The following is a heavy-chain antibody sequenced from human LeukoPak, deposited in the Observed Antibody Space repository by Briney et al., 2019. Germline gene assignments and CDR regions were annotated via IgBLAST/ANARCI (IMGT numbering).Heavy chain of an antibody. D-gene: IGHD3-22*01. CDR2: IKQDGTEK. Sequence: GGSLRLSCAASGFMFTSYWMSWVRQAPGKGLEWVANIKQDGTEKFYVDSVKGRFTISRDNAKNSLFLQLDSLRAEDSAVYYCARDVWKNEYDSCGHHYWGQGTLVTVSS. V-gene: IGHV3-7*01. CDR3: ARDVWKNEYDSCGHHY. J-gene: IGHJ4*02. CDR1: GFMFTSYW.